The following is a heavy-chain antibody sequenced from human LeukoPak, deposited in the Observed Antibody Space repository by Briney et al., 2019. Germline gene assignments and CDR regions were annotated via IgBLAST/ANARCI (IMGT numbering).Heavy chain of an antibody. CDR1: GFSVSNYV. CDR2: ISASSINT. V-gene: IGHV3-23*01. D-gene: IGHD2-2*01. Sequence: GGSLRLSCAASGFSVSNYVMNWVRQAPGKGLEWVSGISASSINTYYAESVKCRFTISRDISMNTLNLQMNTLRAEDTAVYYCVHVPVSAQWYFALWGRGTLVTVSS. CDR3: VHVPVSAQWYFAL. J-gene: IGHJ2*01.